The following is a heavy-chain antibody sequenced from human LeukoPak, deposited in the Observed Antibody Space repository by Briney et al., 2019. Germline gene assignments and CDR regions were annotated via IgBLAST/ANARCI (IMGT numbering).Heavy chain of an antibody. CDR2: IYTSGST. CDR3: ARDKYYYDSSGYYYFDY. CDR1: GGSISSGSYY. Sequence: PSETLSLTCSVSGGSISSGSYYWNWIRQPAGKGLEWIGRIYTSGSTNYNPSLKSRVTISADTTKNQFSLRLTSVTAADTAVYYCARDKYYYDSSGYYYFDYWGQGTLVTVSS. D-gene: IGHD3-22*01. J-gene: IGHJ4*02. V-gene: IGHV4-61*02.